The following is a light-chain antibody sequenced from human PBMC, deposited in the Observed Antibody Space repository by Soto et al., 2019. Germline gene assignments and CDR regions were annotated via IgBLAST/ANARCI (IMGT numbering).Light chain of an antibody. J-gene: IGKJ5*01. V-gene: IGKV1-12*01. CDR2: DAS. CDR3: QQYNNWPPIT. CDR1: LTISRW. Sequence: DIQMTQSPSSVSASVGDRVIITFRASLTISRWVAWYQQIQGKAPKLLIYDASILQTGVPSRFSGSGSGTEFTLTISSLQSEDFAVYYCQQYNNWPPITFGQGTRLEIK.